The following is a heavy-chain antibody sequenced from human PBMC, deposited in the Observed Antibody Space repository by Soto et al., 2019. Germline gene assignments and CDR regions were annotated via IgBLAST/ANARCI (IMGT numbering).Heavy chain of an antibody. V-gene: IGHV4-4*07. CDR2: LNTYGNT. CDR3: GRESGETWDYEAS. Sequence: SETLSLTCTVSGGSISSYRWSWIRQPAGKGLEWIGRLNTYGNTHYNPSLKSRVTVSVDTSRNQFFLTLRSVTAADSAVYNCGRESGETWDYEASWGQGTPVTVSS. D-gene: IGHD1-7*01. CDR1: GGSISSYR. J-gene: IGHJ5*02.